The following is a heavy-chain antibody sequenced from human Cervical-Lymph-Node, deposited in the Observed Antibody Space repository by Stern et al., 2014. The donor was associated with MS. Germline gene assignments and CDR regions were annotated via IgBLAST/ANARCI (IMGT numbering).Heavy chain of an antibody. CDR3: ARSLSLQGI. CDR2: ISSSCSII. Sequence: VQLVQSGGGLVQPGGSLRLSCVASGFSLSNYAMNWVRQAPGKGLEWVSSISSSCSIIYYGDSVKGRFTISRDNAKNSLYLQMDSLRDEDTAVYYCARSLSLQGIWGQGTLVTVSA. D-gene: IGHD2-21*01. V-gene: IGHV3-48*02. J-gene: IGHJ4*02. CDR1: GFSLSNYA.